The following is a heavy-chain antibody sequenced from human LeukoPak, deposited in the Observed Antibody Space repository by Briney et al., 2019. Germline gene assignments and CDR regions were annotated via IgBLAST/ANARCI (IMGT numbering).Heavy chain of an antibody. CDR1: GFTFSSYA. CDR2: ISYDGRNK. D-gene: IGHD6-13*01. CDR3: AKDRWHQLVSYPHHY. Sequence: GGSLRLSCAASGFTFSSYAMHRVRQAPGKGLEWVAVISYDGRNKYYAESVKGRITISRDNSKNTLYLQMNSLRAEDTAVYYCAKDRWHQLVSYPHHYWGQGTLVSVSS. J-gene: IGHJ4*02. V-gene: IGHV3-30*18.